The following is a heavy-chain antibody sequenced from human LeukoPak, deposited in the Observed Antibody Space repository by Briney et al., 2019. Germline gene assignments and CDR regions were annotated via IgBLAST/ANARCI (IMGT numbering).Heavy chain of an antibody. D-gene: IGHD3-10*01. Sequence: SETLSLTCTVSGGSISSGNYYWSWIRQPAGKGLEWIGYISHSGSTDYNPSLKSRVTISVDTSKRQFYLKLNSVTAADTAVYFCARGSQTPDAGYWGQGTLVTVSS. CDR1: GGSISSGNYY. CDR2: ISHSGST. CDR3: ARGSQTPDAGY. J-gene: IGHJ4*02. V-gene: IGHV4-61*10.